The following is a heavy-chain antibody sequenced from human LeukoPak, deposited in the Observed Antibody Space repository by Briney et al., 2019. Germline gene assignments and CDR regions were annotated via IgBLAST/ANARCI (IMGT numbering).Heavy chain of an antibody. CDR2: IYSGGAA. D-gene: IGHD6-19*01. CDR1: GFTFSSYS. V-gene: IGHV3-66*01. J-gene: IGHJ4*02. Sequence: GGSLRLSCAASGFTFSSYSMNWVRQAPGKGLEWVSVIYSGGAAYYPDSVKGRFTISRDLSKNTLYLQMNDLRAKDTAVYYCARVAVAYFDYWGQGTLVTVSS. CDR3: ARVAVAYFDY.